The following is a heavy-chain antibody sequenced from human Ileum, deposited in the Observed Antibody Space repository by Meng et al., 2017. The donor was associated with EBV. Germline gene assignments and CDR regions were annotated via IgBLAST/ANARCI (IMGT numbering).Heavy chain of an antibody. Sequence: QVQLVQSGAEVKKPXASVKVSCKASGYTFTNYYMHWVRQAPGQGLEWMGVINPSGGSTNYAQKFQGRLTMTRDTSTSTVYMELSSLRSEDTAVYYCARGDGGNGSDYWGQGTLVTVSS. CDR3: ARGDGGNGSDY. CDR1: GYTFTNYY. V-gene: IGHV1-46*01. D-gene: IGHD4-23*01. J-gene: IGHJ4*02. CDR2: INPSGGST.